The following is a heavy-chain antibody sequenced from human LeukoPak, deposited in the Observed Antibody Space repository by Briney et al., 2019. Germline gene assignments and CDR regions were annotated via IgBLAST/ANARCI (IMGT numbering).Heavy chain of an antibody. CDR3: ARDGGPRYCTNGVCYYYYMDV. Sequence: SVKVSCKASGGTFSSYAISWVRQAPGQGLEWMGRIIPIFGIANYAQKFQGRVTITTDESTSTAYMELSSLRSEDTAVYYCARDGGPRYCTNGVCYYYYMDVWGKGTTVTVSS. CDR1: GGTFSSYA. D-gene: IGHD2-8*01. V-gene: IGHV1-69*05. J-gene: IGHJ6*03. CDR2: IIPIFGIA.